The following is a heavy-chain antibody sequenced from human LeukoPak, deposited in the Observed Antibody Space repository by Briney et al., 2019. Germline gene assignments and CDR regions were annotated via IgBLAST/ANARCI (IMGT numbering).Heavy chain of an antibody. CDR1: GFIFKDFY. Sequence: GGSLRLSCEASGFIFKDFYMTWVRQAPGTGLEWVATINQDGSAEYYVDSAKGRFTMSRDNAKSSVFLQMDSLRAEETAVYYCARSVGAGNNYFYYGMDVWGQGTTVTVSS. V-gene: IGHV3-7*01. CDR3: ARSVGAGNNYFYYGMDV. J-gene: IGHJ6*02. D-gene: IGHD1-26*01. CDR2: INQDGSAE.